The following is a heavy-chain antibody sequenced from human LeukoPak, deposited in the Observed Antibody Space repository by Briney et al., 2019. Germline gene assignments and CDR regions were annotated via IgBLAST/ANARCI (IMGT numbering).Heavy chain of an antibody. Sequence: PSETLSLTCAVYGGSFSGYYWSWIRQPPGKGLEWIGEINHSGSTNYNPSLKSRVTISVDTSKNQFSLKLSSVTAADTAVYYCGRAYPYCTNGVCYRFGYFDYWGQGTLVTVSS. CDR2: INHSGST. J-gene: IGHJ4*02. CDR3: GRAYPYCTNGVCYRFGYFDY. V-gene: IGHV4-34*01. CDR1: GGSFSGYY. D-gene: IGHD2-8*01.